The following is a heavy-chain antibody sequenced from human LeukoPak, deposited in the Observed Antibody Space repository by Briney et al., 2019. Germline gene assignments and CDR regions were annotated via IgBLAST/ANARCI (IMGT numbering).Heavy chain of an antibody. CDR3: AKKGGSWNYFDS. D-gene: IGHD6-13*01. J-gene: IGHJ4*02. CDR2: ISSSGSTI. V-gene: IGHV3-11*04. Sequence: GGSLRLSCAASGFTFSDYYMSWIRQAPGKGLEWVSYISSSGSTIYYAVSVKGRFTISRDNSKNTLFLQMNSLRPEDTAVYYCAKKGGSWNYFDSWGQGTLVTVSS. CDR1: GFTFSDYY.